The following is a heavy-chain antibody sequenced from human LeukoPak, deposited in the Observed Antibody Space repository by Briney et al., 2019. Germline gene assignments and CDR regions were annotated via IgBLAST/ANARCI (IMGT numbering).Heavy chain of an antibody. CDR1: GFTFSSCA. CDR2: ISGSGGGT. D-gene: IGHD2-15*01. V-gene: IGHV3-23*01. J-gene: IGHJ4*02. Sequence: GGSLRLSCAASGFTFSSCAMSWVRQAPGKGLEWGSAISGSGGGTHYADSVKGRFTISRDNSKNTLYLQMNSLRAEDTAVYYCAKDPGYCSGGSCYYFDYWGQGALVTVSS. CDR3: AKDPGYCSGGSCYYFDY.